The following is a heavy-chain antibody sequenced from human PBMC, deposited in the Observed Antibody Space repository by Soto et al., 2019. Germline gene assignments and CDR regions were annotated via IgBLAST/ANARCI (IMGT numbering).Heavy chain of an antibody. CDR1: GFTFSSYA. V-gene: IGHV3-23*01. Sequence: VQLLESGGGLVQPGGSLRLSCAASGFTFSSYAMSWVRQAPGKGLEWVSAISGSGGSTYYADSVKGRFTISRDNSKNTLNLQMNSLRAEDTAVYYCSTPYGSGSYCFDYWGQGTLVTVSS. D-gene: IGHD3-10*01. CDR2: ISGSGGST. CDR3: STPYGSGSYCFDY. J-gene: IGHJ4*02.